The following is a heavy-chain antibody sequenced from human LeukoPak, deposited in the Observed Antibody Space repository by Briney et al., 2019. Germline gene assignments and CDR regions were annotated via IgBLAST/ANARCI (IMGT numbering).Heavy chain of an antibody. J-gene: IGHJ5*02. CDR1: GFTFGDYA. V-gene: IGHV3-23*01. CDR2: ISGNGGNT. Sequence: GGSLRLSCTASGFTFGDYAMSWVRQAPGKGLEWVSGISGNGGNTYYADSVKGRFTISRDNSKNTVYLQMNSLRAEDTAVYYCAKLGGYDIWGDHRWFDPWGQGTLVTVSS. D-gene: IGHD5-12*01. CDR3: AKLGGYDIWGDHRWFDP.